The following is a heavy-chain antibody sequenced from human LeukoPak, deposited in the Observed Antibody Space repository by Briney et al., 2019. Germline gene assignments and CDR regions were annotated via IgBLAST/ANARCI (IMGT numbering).Heavy chain of an antibody. D-gene: IGHD5-24*01. J-gene: IGHJ3*02. CDR1: GFTFSDYY. V-gene: IGHV3-11*04. CDR2: ISSSGSTI. CDR3: ARELEMATNSFDI. Sequence: GGSLRLSCAASGFTFSDYYMSWIRQAPGKGLEWVSYISSSGSTIYYADSVKGRFTISRDNAKNSLYLQMNSLRAEDTAVYYCARELEMATNSFDIWGQGTMVTVSS.